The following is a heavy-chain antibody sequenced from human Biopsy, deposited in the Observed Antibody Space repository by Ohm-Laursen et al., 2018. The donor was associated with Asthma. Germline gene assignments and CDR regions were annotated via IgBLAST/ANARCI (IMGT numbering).Heavy chain of an antibody. V-gene: IGHV4-30-4*01. CDR3: ARASVAASSNGFDP. D-gene: IGHD6-19*01. CDR1: GASIKTDDHY. Sequence: SQPLSLTCTVSGASIKTDDHYWSWLRQPPGKGLEWFGFIHYSGSTSYNPSLKGGVTISVDTSKNQFSLKLRSVTAADTAVYYCARASVAASSNGFDPWGQGTLVTVSS. J-gene: IGHJ5*02. CDR2: IHYSGST.